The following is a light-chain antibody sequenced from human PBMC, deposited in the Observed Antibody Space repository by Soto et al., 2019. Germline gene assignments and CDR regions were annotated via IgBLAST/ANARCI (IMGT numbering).Light chain of an antibody. CDR2: GAS. Sequence: EIVLTQSPGTLSLSPGERATLSCRASQSINSRYLAWYQQKPGQAPRLLIYGASRSATGSPVRFSGSGCGTDFTLTISRLEPEDFAVYYCQQFGSSPGFTFGPGTKVDIK. CDR1: QSINSRY. V-gene: IGKV3-20*01. J-gene: IGKJ3*01. CDR3: QQFGSSPGFT.